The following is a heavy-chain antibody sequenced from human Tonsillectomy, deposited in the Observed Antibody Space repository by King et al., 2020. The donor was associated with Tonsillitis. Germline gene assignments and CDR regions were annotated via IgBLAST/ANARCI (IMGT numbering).Heavy chain of an antibody. D-gene: IGHD1-26*01. V-gene: IGHV3-11*05. CDR2: RRGRRSDR. CDR3: ARDGAASGRNYYYYMDV. J-gene: IGHJ6*03. Sequence: VQLVESGGGLVKPGGSRRLSCAASGCTLSDDDRSWIRQDQGKGVEGRGERRGRRSDRNYADSVEGRFTISRDNAKNSLYLQMNSLRAEDTAVYYCARDGAASGRNYYYYMDVWGKGTTVTVSS. CDR1: GCTLSDDD.